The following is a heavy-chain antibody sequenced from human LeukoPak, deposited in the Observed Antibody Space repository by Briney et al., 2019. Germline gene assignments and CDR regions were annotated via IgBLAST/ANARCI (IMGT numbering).Heavy chain of an antibody. J-gene: IGHJ4*02. V-gene: IGHV3-66*02. D-gene: IGHD3-22*01. CDR3: ARDYSDSSGAGSL. Sequence: GGSLRLSCAASGFSVSSNYMSWVRQAPGKGLEWVSVIYSGGSTYYADSVKGRFTISRDNSKNTLYLQMNSLRAEDTAVYYCARDYSDSSGAGSLWGQGTLVNVSS. CDR2: IYSGGST. CDR1: GFSVSSNY.